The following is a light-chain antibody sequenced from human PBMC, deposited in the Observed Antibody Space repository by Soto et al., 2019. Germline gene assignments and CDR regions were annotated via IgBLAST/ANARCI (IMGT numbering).Light chain of an antibody. J-gene: IGKJ4*01. CDR3: QQHADWPLT. V-gene: IGKV3-11*01. CDR2: AAS. Sequence: EIVLTQSPATLSLSPGERATLSCRASRSVGNNLAWYQKKPGQAPGLLIYAASTRATGIPARFSGSGSGTDFTLTISSLEPEDFAVYYCQQHADWPLTFGGATKLEIK. CDR1: RSVGNN.